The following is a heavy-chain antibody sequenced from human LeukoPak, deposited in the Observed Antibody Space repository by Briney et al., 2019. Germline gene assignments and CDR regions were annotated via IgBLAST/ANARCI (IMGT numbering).Heavy chain of an antibody. CDR3: ARERQGSSYYDGKESFDY. V-gene: IGHV3-7*01. Sequence: GGSLKLSCVASAFTFRNSWMSWVRQVPGKGLEGVANIEQDGREKNYVESVKGQFTISRNNDKYSLYLEMNSLRAEDTAVYFCARERQGSSYYDGKESFDYWGQGTLVTVSS. CDR2: IEQDGREK. D-gene: IGHD1-26*01. CDR1: AFTFRNSW. J-gene: IGHJ4*02.